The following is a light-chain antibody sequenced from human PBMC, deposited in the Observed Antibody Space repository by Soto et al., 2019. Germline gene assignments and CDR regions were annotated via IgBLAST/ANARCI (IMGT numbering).Light chain of an antibody. V-gene: IGLV2-11*01. CDR3: CSYTGTYTWV. CDR1: TMDVGGYNY. Sequence: QSALTQPRSVSGSPGQSVTISCTGTTMDVGGYNYVSWYQQHPGKAPKLMIFDVNKRPSGVPDRFSGSKSGNTASLTISGLQAEDEADYYCCSYTGTYTWVFGGGTKVTVL. CDR2: DVN. J-gene: IGLJ3*02.